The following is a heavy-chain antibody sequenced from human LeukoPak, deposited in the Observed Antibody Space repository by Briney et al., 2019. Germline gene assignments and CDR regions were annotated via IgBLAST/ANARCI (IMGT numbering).Heavy chain of an antibody. Sequence: ASVKVSCKASGYTFTSYYMHWVRQAPGQGLEWMGWINPNSGGTNYAQKFQGRVTMTRDTSISTAYMELSRLRSDDTAVYYCAREVTIAAADYYYYMDVWGKGTTVTVSS. J-gene: IGHJ6*03. CDR2: INPNSGGT. CDR1: GYTFTSYY. V-gene: IGHV1-2*02. CDR3: AREVTIAAADYYYYMDV. D-gene: IGHD6-13*01.